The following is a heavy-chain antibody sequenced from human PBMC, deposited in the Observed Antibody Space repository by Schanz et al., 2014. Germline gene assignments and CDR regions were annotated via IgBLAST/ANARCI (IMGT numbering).Heavy chain of an antibody. CDR2: IKQDGSEK. J-gene: IGHJ4*02. CDR3: ARSEMDRGVIWGY. V-gene: IGHV3-7*01. Sequence: EVQLVESGGCLVQPGGSLRLSCAASGFTFSSYWMSWVRQAPGEGLEWVANIKQDGSEKYYVDSVKGRFTVSRDDAKNSLYLQMNSLRVEDTAVYYCARSEMDRGVIWGYWGQGTLVTVSS. D-gene: IGHD3-10*01. CDR1: GFTFSSYW.